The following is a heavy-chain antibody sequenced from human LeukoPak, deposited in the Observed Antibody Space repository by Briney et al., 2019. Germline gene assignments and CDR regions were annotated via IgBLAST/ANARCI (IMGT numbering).Heavy chain of an antibody. J-gene: IGHJ5*02. CDR1: GGSISSGGYY. CDR3: ARGDNWFDP. Sequence: SETLSLTCTVPGGSISSGGYYWSWIRQPPGKGLEWIGYIYHSGSTYYNPSLKSRVTISVDTSKNQFSLKLSSVTAADTAVYYCARGDNWFDPWGQGTLVTVSS. CDR2: IYHSGST. D-gene: IGHD2-21*01. V-gene: IGHV4-30-2*01.